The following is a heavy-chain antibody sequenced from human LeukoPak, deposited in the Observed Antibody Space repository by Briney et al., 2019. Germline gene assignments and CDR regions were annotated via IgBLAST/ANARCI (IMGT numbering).Heavy chain of an antibody. V-gene: IGHV3-74*01. D-gene: IGHD2-15*01. CDR1: GFTFSSYK. CDR2: LNENGIT. J-gene: IGHJ3*02. Sequence: PGGSLRLSCAASGFTFSSYKMYWARQAPGKGPVWVSRLNENGITNYADSVKGRFAISSDNAKSTLFLQMNSLRVDDTAVYYCARQDIPQALYGFDIWGQGTMVTVSS. CDR3: ARQDIPQALYGFDI.